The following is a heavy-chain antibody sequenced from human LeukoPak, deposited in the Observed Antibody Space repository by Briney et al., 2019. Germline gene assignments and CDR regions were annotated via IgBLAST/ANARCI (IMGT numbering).Heavy chain of an antibody. CDR1: GFTFSSYW. D-gene: IGHD2-15*01. V-gene: IGHV3-74*01. CDR2: INSDGSST. CDR3: ARVGYCSGGSCYRRHAFDI. Sequence: AGGSLGLSCAASGFTFSSYWMHWVRQAPGKGLVWVSRINSDGSSTSYADSVKGRFTISRDNAKNTLYLQMNSLRAEDTAVYYCARVGYCSGGSCYRRHAFDIWGQGTMVTVSS. J-gene: IGHJ3*02.